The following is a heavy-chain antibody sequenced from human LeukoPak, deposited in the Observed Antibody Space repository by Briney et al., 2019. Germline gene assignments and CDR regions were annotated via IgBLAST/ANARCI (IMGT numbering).Heavy chain of an antibody. D-gene: IGHD5-12*01. CDR3: ARARSHADIVATISRPFGAYFDY. V-gene: IGHV4-34*01. CDR2: INHSGST. Sequence: SETLSLTCAVYGGSFSGYYWSWIRQPPGKGLEWIGEINHSGSTNYNPSLKSRVTISVDTSKNQFSLKLSSVTAADTAVYYCARARSHADIVATISRPFGAYFDYWGQGTLVTVSS. J-gene: IGHJ4*02. CDR1: GGSFSGYY.